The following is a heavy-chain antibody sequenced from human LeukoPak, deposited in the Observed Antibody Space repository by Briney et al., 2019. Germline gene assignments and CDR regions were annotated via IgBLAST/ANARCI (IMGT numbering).Heavy chain of an antibody. Sequence: SQTLSLTCTVSGGSISSGGYYWSWIRQHPGKGLEWIGEINHSGSTNYNPSLKSRVTISVDTSKNQFSLKLSSVTAADTAVYYCARTYYYDSSGLNPLDYWGQGTLVTVSS. CDR3: ARTYYYDSSGLNPLDY. CDR1: GGSISSGGYY. CDR2: INHSGST. J-gene: IGHJ4*02. V-gene: IGHV4-31*03. D-gene: IGHD3-22*01.